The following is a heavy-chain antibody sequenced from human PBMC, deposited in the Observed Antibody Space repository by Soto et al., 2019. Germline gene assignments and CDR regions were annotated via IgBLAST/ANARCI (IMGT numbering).Heavy chain of an antibody. J-gene: IGHJ4*01. CDR3: ARHRGGITMIAVQGFDY. CDR2: IYYSGST. V-gene: IGHV4-30-4*01. Sequence: PSETLSLTCTVSGGSISSGDYYWSWIRQPPGKGLEWIGYIYYSGSTYYNPSLKSRVTISVDTSKNQFSLKLSSVTAADTAVYYCARHRGGITMIAVQGFDYWGHGTLVTVSS. D-gene: IGHD3-22*01. CDR1: GGSISSGDYY.